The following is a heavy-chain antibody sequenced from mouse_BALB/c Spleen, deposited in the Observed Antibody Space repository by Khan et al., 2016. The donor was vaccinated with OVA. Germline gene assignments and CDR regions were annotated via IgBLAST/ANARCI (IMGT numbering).Heavy chain of an antibody. Sequence: QVQLQQSGAELMKPGASVKTSCKATGYTFSNYWIAWVKQRPGHGLEWIGEILPGSGSTNYTEKFKGKATFTADTSSNTAYMQLSSLTSEDSAVYYCARRGQGVDYWGQGTTLTVSS. V-gene: IGHV1-9*01. CDR2: ILPGSGST. CDR3: ARRGQGVDY. D-gene: IGHD3-3*01. CDR1: GYTFSNYW. J-gene: IGHJ2*01.